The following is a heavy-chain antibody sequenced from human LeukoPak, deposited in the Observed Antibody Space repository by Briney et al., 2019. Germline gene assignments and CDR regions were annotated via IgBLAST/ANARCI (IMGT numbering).Heavy chain of an antibody. J-gene: IGHJ4*02. CDR2: INPNSGGT. V-gene: IGHV1-2*02. CDR3: ARDLLGSSGWYFDY. CDR1: GYTFTGYY. D-gene: IGHD6-19*01. Sequence: ASVKVSCKASGYTFTGYYMHWVRQAPGQGLEWMGWINPNSGGTNYAQKFQGRVTMTWDTSISTAYMELSSLRSDDTAVYYCARDLLGSSGWYFDYWGQGTLVTVSS.